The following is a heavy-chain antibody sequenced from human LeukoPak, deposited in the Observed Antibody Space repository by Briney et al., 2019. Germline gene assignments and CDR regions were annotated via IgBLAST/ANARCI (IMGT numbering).Heavy chain of an antibody. CDR3: AKDRGWLFDY. CDR1: GFTFSSYG. J-gene: IGHJ4*02. CDR2: ISYDGSNK. V-gene: IGHV3-30*18. Sequence: GRSLRLSCAASGFTFSSYGMHWVRQAPGKGLEWVAVISYDGSNKYYADSVKGRFTISRDNSKNTLHLQMNSLRAEDTAVYYCAKDRGWLFDYWGQGTLVTVSS. D-gene: IGHD3-22*01.